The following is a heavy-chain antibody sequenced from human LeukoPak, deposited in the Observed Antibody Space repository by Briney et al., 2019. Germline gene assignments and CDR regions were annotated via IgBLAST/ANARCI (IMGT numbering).Heavy chain of an antibody. CDR3: AMDSYGPDDY. Sequence: GSLRLSCAASGFTFSGSAMHWVRQASGKGLEWVGRIRSKANSYATAYAASVKGRFTISRDNTKNSVYLQMNSLRGEDTGVYYCAMDSYGPDDYWGQGTLVTVSS. J-gene: IGHJ4*02. CDR1: GFTFSGSA. D-gene: IGHD5-18*01. V-gene: IGHV3-73*01. CDR2: IRSKANSYAT.